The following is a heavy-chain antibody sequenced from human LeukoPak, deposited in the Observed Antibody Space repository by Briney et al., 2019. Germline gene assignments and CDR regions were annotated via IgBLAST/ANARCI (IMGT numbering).Heavy chain of an antibody. V-gene: IGHV4-59*01. D-gene: IGHD3-16*01. CDR2: IHYSGST. CDR3: TTGGGYLTDY. Sequence: SETLSLTCTVSGGYITNYYWSWFRQPPGKGLEWIGYIHYSGSTNYNPSLKGRVSISADTSRSQFSLKLTSVTDADTAVYYCTTGGGYLTDYWGQGTLVTVSS. CDR1: GGYITNYY. J-gene: IGHJ4*02.